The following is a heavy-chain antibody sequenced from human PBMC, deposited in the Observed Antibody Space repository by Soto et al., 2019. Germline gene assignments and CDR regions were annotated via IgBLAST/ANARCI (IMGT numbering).Heavy chain of an antibody. CDR2: IKQDGREK. D-gene: IGHD3-16*01. V-gene: IGHV3-7*03. Sequence: GGSLRLSCAASGFSFSSYWMTWVRQAPGKGLEWVANIKQDGREKYYGASVKGRFTISRDNGKNLVYLQMDSLTPDDTAVYYCAGDGVQNGAYNGWLDPWGQGTLVTVSS. J-gene: IGHJ5*02. CDR1: GFSFSSYW. CDR3: AGDGVQNGAYNGWLDP.